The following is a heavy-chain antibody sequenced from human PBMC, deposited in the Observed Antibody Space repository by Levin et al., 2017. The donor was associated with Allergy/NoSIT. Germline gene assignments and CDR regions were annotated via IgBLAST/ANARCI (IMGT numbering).Heavy chain of an antibody. V-gene: IGHV4-4*07. D-gene: IGHD4-11*01. CDR3: ARAPDYSNYFTDYYYYGMDV. Sequence: GSLRLSCTVSGGSISSYYWSWIRQPAGKGLEWIGRIYTSGSTNYNPSLKSRVTMSVDTSKNQFSLKLSSVTAADTAVYYCARAPDYSNYFTDYYYYGMDVWGQGTTVTVSS. J-gene: IGHJ6*02. CDR1: GGSISSYY. CDR2: IYTSGST.